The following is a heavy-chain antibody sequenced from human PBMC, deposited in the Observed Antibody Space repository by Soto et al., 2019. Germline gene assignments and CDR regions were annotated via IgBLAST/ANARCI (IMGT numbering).Heavy chain of an antibody. CDR3: AKDRVAVAGTHDY. J-gene: IGHJ4*02. CDR1: GFTFSSYG. V-gene: IGHV3-30*18. CDR2: ISYDGSNK. Sequence: QVQLVESGGGVVQPGRSLRLSCAASGFTFSSYGMHWVRQAPGKGLEWVAVISYDGSNKYYADSVKCRFTISRDNSKNTLYLQMNSLRAEDTAVYYCAKDRVAVAGTHDYWGQGTLVTVSS. D-gene: IGHD6-19*01.